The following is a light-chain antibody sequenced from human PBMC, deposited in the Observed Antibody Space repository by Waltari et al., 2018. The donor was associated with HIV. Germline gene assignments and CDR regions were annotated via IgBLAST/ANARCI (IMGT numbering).Light chain of an antibody. V-gene: IGLV2-11*01. J-gene: IGLJ3*02. CDR2: DVS. CDR1: SSAVGGYNP. CDR3: CSYAGNYTLV. Sequence: QSALTQPRSVYGSPGQSVTISCTGTSSAVGGYNPVSWYQQHPGKAPKFMIYDVSKRPSGVPDRFSGSKSGNTASLTISGLQAEDEADYYCCSYAGNYTLVFGGGTKLTVL.